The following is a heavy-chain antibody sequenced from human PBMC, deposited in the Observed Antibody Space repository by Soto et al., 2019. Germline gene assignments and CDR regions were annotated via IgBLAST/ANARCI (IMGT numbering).Heavy chain of an antibody. V-gene: IGHV3-30*18. J-gene: IGHJ4*02. CDR1: GFTFSGYG. CDR2: ISYDETAT. Sequence: QVQLVESGGGVVQPGTSLRLSCAASGFTFSGYGVHWVRQAPGKGLEWVATISYDETATYYSDSVKGRFTISRDNSKNTLFGKRNGRRGGDRAMYFWAKGGEGLVPGDFAYWGQEPFVPVPS. CDR3: AKGGEGLVPGDFAY. D-gene: IGHD6-19*01.